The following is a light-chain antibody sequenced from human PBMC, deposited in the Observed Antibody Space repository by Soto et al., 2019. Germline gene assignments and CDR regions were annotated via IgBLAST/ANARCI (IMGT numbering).Light chain of an antibody. CDR2: GAS. CDR1: QSVSNSF. Sequence: EIVLTQSPGTLSLSPGERATLSCRASQSVSNSFLAWYQQKPGQAPRHLIYGASSRATDIPDRFSGSGSGTDFTLTINRLEPDDFAVYFCQQFGSSPPTFGPGNRVDIK. CDR3: QQFGSSPPT. V-gene: IGKV3-20*01. J-gene: IGKJ3*01.